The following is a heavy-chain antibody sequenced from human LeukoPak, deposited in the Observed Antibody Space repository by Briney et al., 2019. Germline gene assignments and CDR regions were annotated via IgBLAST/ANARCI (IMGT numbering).Heavy chain of an antibody. D-gene: IGHD5-12*01. V-gene: IGHV4-61*02. J-gene: IGHJ3*02. Sequence: SETLSLTCTVSGGSISSGTYSWTWIRQPAGKGLEWIGRVYTSGSTDYNPSLKSRVTISLDPSKKQFSLKLNSVTAADTAVYYSASVYSGYDLWALDIWGQGTMVTVSS. CDR2: VYTSGST. CDR1: GGSISSGTYS. CDR3: ASVYSGYDLWALDI.